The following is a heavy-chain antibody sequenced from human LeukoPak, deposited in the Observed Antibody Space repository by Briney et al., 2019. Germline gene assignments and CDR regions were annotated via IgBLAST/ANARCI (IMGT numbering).Heavy chain of an antibody. D-gene: IGHD3-3*01. J-gene: IGHJ6*02. V-gene: IGHV4-30-2*01. Sequence: SETLSLTCAVYGGSFSGYSWSWIRQPPGKGLEWIGYIYHSGSTYYNPSLKSRVTISVDRSKNQFSLKLSSVTAADTAVYYCARDKRDFWSGYYYGMDVWGQGTTVTVSS. CDR3: ARDKRDFWSGYYYGMDV. CDR1: GGSFSGYS. CDR2: IYHSGST.